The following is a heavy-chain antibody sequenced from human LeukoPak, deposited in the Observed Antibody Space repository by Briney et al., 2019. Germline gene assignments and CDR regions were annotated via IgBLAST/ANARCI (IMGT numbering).Heavy chain of an antibody. Sequence: PGGSLRLSCAASGFTFSSYAMSWVRQAPGKGLEWVSAISGSGGSTYYADSVKGRFTISRDNSKNTLYLQMNSLRAEDTAVYYCAKDMSYGHKLRPTEFYYYGMDVWGQGTTVTVSS. D-gene: IGHD5-18*01. J-gene: IGHJ6*02. V-gene: IGHV3-23*01. CDR2: ISGSGGST. CDR1: GFTFSSYA. CDR3: AKDMSYGHKLRPTEFYYYGMDV.